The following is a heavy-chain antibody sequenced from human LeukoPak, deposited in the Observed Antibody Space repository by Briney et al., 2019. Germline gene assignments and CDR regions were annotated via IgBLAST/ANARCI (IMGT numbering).Heavy chain of an antibody. D-gene: IGHD5-24*01. CDR3: ARDPGDGYND. CDR2: IYYSGST. J-gene: IGHJ4*02. Sequence: PSETLSLTCTVSGGSISSYYWSWIRQPPGKGLEWIGYIYYSGSTNYDPSLKSRVTISVDTYKNQFSLKLSSVTAADTAVYYCARDPGDGYNDWGQGTLVTVSS. CDR1: GGSISSYY. V-gene: IGHV4-59*01.